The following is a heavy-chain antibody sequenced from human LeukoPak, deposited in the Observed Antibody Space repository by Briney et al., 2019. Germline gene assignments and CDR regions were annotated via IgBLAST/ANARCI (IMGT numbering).Heavy chain of an antibody. CDR3: ARTAHGTGSYYDR. CDR2: IYYSGTT. D-gene: IGHD3-10*01. CDR1: GGSISSGTYY. J-gene: IGHJ4*02. Sequence: KPSETLSLTCTVSGGSISSGTYYWGWIRQPPGKGLEWIGYIYYSGTTYYNPSLKSRLTISVDTSENQFSLKLSSVTAADTAVYYCARTAHGTGSYYDRWGQGTLVTVSS. V-gene: IGHV4-31*03.